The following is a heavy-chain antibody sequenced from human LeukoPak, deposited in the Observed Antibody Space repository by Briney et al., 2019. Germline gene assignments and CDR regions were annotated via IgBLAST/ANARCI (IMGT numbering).Heavy chain of an antibody. CDR1: GFTFDDYA. Sequence: GGSLRLSCAASGFTFDDYAMHWVRQAPGKGLEWVSGISWNSGSIGYADSVKGRFTISRDNAKNSLYLQMNSLGAEDMALYYCAKDYGIAAAGGFDYWGQGTLVTVSS. J-gene: IGHJ4*02. CDR3: AKDYGIAAAGGFDY. CDR2: ISWNSGSI. V-gene: IGHV3-9*03. D-gene: IGHD6-13*01.